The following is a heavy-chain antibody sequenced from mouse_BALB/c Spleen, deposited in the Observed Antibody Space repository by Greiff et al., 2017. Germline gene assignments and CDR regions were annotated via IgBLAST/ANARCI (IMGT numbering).Heavy chain of an antibody. J-gene: IGHJ2*01. CDR3: ARSLYYYGSSYDY. CDR1: GYTFTDYW. D-gene: IGHD1-1*01. Sequence: QVQLQQSGAELVMPGASVKMSCKASGYTFTDYWMHWVKQRPGQGLEWIGAIDTSDSYTSYNQKFKGKATLTVDESSSTAYMQLSSLTSEDSAVYYCARSLYYYGSSYDYWGQGTTLTVSS. CDR2: IDTSDSYT. V-gene: IGHV1-69*01.